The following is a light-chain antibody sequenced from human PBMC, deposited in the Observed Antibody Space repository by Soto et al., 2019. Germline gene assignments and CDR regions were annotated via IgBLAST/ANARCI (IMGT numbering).Light chain of an antibody. CDR3: QQRSNWPLT. CDR2: DAS. Sequence: EIVLTQSPPTLSLSPGERATLSCRASQSVSSYLAWYQQKPGKAPRLLIYDASTRATGIPARFSGSGSGTDFTLTISSLEPEDFAVYYCQQRSNWPLTFGGGNKVEIK. V-gene: IGKV3-11*01. CDR1: QSVSSY. J-gene: IGKJ4*01.